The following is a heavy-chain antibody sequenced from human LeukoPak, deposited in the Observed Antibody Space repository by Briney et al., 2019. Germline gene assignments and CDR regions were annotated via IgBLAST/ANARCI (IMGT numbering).Heavy chain of an antibody. V-gene: IGHV3-30-3*01. Sequence: GESLRLSCAASGFTFSSYAMHWVRQAPGKGLEWVAVMSYDGTSEYYADSVRGRFTISRDHSQNMLYLQMNGLRDEDTALYYCVRDRRDGKNLAYHFDFWGQGTLVTVSS. D-gene: IGHD5-24*01. CDR2: MSYDGTSE. J-gene: IGHJ4*02. CDR3: VRDRRDGKNLAYHFDF. CDR1: GFTFSSYA.